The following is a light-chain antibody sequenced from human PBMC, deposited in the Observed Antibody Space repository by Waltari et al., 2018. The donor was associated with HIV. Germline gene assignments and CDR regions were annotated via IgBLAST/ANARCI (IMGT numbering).Light chain of an antibody. J-gene: IGLJ1*01. V-gene: IGLV2-14*03. CDR3: SSYRNSTFYV. CDR1: TSDVGGYNY. CDR2: DVS. Sequence: QSALTQPASVSGSPGQSITISCTGTTSDVGGYNYVSWYQQHPGKAPRVIIYDVSYRPSGVSDRFSGSKSGNTASLTISGLQAEDEGDYFCSSYRNSTFYVFGNGTKVTVL.